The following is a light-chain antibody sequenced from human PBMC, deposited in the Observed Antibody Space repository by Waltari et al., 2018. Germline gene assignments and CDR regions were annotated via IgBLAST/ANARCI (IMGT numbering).Light chain of an antibody. CDR2: GAS. V-gene: IGKV3-15*01. Sequence: EKVMTQSPATLSVSPGERATLSCRASQSVGYNLAWFQQQPGQAPRLLIYGASTRATDIPDRFSGSGSGTAFTLTISSLQSEDFANYYCQQYNNWQITFGQGTRLDLK. J-gene: IGKJ5*01. CDR1: QSVGYN. CDR3: QQYNNWQIT.